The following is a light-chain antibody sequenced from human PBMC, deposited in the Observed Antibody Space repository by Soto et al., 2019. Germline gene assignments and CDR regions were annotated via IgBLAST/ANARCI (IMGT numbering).Light chain of an antibody. CDR2: GAS. CDR3: HDSPRT. Sequence: EIVLTQSPGTLSLSPGEGATLSCRASQSVNSRYLAWYQQKRGEAPRLLIYGASSRATGIPDRFSGSGSGTDFTLTISRLEPEEFAVYFCHDSPRTFGQGTKVEIK. V-gene: IGKV3-20*01. CDR1: QSVNSRY. J-gene: IGKJ1*01.